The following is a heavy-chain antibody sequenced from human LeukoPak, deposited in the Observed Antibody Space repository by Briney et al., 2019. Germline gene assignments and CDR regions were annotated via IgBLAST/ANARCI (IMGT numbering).Heavy chain of an antibody. D-gene: IGHD2-15*01. J-gene: IGHJ4*02. V-gene: IGHV4-34*01. CDR3: ARAVAVVVVAATPSSQGVARQSDY. CDR2: INHCGST. Sequence: SETLSLTCAVYGGSFSGYYWSWIRQPPGKGLEWIGEINHCGSTNYNPSLKSRVTIPVDTSKNQFSLKLSAVSAAEPAVYYCARAVAVVVVAATPSSQGVARQSDYWGQGTLVTVSP. CDR1: GGSFSGYY.